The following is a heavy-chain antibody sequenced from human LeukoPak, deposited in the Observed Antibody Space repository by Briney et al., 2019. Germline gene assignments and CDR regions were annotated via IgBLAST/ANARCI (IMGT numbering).Heavy chain of an antibody. CDR1: GFTFSSYA. CDR3: ARDLLVVTAMDYYYGMDV. J-gene: IGHJ6*02. D-gene: IGHD2-21*02. CDR2: ISYDGSNK. V-gene: IGHV3-30-3*01. Sequence: GGSLRLSCAASGFTFSSYAMHWVRQAPGKGLEWVAVISYDGSNKYYADSVKGRFTISRDNSKNTLYLQMNSLRAEDTAVYYCARDLLVVTAMDYYYGMDVWGQGTTVTVSS.